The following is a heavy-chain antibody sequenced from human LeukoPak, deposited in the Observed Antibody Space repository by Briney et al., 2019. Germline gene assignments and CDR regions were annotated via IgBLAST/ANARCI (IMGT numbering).Heavy chain of an antibody. V-gene: IGHV4-39*01. CDR2: IYYSGST. D-gene: IGHD3-10*01. CDR3: ARQYGSGSYYPPFDY. CDR1: GGSISSSSYY. Sequence: PSETLSLTCTVSGGSISSSSYYWGWIRQPPGQGLEWIGSIYYSGSTYYNPSLKSRVTISVDTSKNQFSLRLSSVTASDTAVYYCARQYGSGSYYPPFDYWGQGTLVTVSS. J-gene: IGHJ4*02.